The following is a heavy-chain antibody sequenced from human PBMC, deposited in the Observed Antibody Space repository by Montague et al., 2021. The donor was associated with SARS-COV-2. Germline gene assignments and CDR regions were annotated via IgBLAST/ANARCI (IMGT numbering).Heavy chain of an antibody. Sequence: SETLSLTCAVYGGSFGDDHWSWIRHPPGKGLEWIGNIRQSGRTNYNPSLKSRVTISVDTSKNQFSLKLTSVTAADTGLYFCARGHLSVSMIVVVFTSASYYFDYWGQGAQVTVSS. CDR2: IRQSGRT. V-gene: IGHV4-34*01. J-gene: IGHJ4*02. D-gene: IGHD3-22*01. CDR1: GGSFGDDH. CDR3: ARGHLSVSMIVVVFTSASYYFDY.